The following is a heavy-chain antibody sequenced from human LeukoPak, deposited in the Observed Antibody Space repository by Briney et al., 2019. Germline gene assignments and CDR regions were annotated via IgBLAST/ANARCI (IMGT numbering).Heavy chain of an antibody. CDR1: GYTFTGYY. Sequence: GASVKVSRKASGYTFTGYYMHWVRQAPGQGLEWMGWINPNSGGTNYAQKFQGRVTMTRDTSISTAYMELSRLRSDDTAVYYCARGPGELLFSEFDYWGQGTLVTVSS. D-gene: IGHD3-10*01. CDR3: ARGPGELLFSEFDY. J-gene: IGHJ4*02. V-gene: IGHV1-2*02. CDR2: INPNSGGT.